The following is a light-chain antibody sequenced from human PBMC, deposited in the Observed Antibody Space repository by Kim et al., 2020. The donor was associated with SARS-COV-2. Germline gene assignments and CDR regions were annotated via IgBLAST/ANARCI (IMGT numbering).Light chain of an antibody. CDR3: QQYNNWRET. Sequence: EIVMTQSPATLSLSPGERATLSCRASQRVSRNLAWYQQKPGQAPRLLISAASTRATGVPARFSGSGSGTEFTLTISSLHSEDFAVYYCQQYNNWRETFGQGTKVDIK. CDR1: QRVSRN. J-gene: IGKJ1*01. V-gene: IGKV3-15*01. CDR2: AAS.